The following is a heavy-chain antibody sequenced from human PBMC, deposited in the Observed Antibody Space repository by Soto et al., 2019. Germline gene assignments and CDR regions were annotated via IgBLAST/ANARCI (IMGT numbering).Heavy chain of an antibody. V-gene: IGHV1-69*12. CDR3: AVGSVDIVPAGMKPFDP. Sequence: QVQLVQSGAAVKKPGSSVKVSCKASGGTFSNYAISWVRQAPGQGLEWMGGIIPIFGTANYAQKFQGRVTITADESTSTAYMELISLRSEDTAIYYCAVGSVDIVPAGMKPFDPWGQGTLVTVSS. J-gene: IGHJ5*02. CDR2: IIPIFGTA. D-gene: IGHD5-12*01. CDR1: GGTFSNYA.